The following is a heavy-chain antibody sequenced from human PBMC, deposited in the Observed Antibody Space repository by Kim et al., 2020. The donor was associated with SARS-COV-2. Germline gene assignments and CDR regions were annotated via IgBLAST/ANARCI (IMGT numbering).Heavy chain of an antibody. V-gene: IGHV3-23*01. D-gene: IGHD2-2*03. J-gene: IGHJ5*02. CDR1: GFTFTNYV. Sequence: GGSLRLSCAASGFTFTNYVITWVRQAPGMGLEWVSSISASGGSTYYSDSVKGRFTISRDNSKNTLYLQMNSLRAEDTALYYCAKGGYCSSTTCYLSDHWGRGTLVTVSS. CDR2: ISASGGST. CDR3: AKGGYCSSTTCYLSDH.